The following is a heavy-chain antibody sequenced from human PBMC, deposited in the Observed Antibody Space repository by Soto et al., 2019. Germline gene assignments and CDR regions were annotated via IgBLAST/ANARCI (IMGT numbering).Heavy chain of an antibody. CDR1: GGTFSSYT. D-gene: IGHD5-18*01. J-gene: IGHJ4*02. CDR3: ARDGATTGYIYGGGEVDY. V-gene: IGHV1-69*08. CDR2: IIPILGIA. Sequence: QVQLVQSGAEVKKPGSSVKVSCKASGGTFSSYTISWVRQAPGQGLEWMGRIIPILGIANYAQKFQGRVTISEDQSASTAYMELGSLRSEDRAVYYCARDGATTGYIYGGGEVDYWGQGPLVTVSS.